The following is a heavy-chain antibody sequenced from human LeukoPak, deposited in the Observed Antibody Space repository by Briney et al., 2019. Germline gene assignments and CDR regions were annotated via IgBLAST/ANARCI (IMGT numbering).Heavy chain of an antibody. CDR3: AKDSGGSVRQLVPDY. D-gene: IGHD6-13*01. CDR1: TFTVSDTF. CDR2: MYTGGGT. Sequence: GGSLRLSCVGLTFTVSDTFMSWVRQAPGKGLDWVSTMYTGGGTDYADSVKGRFTISRDSSKNTVYLQMNSLRAEDTALYYCAKDSGGSVRQLVPDYWGQGTLVTVSS. V-gene: IGHV3-53*05. J-gene: IGHJ4*02.